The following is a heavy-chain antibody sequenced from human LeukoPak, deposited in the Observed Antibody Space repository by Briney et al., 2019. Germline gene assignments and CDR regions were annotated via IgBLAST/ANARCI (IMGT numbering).Heavy chain of an antibody. J-gene: IGHJ4*02. V-gene: IGHV4-4*07. Sequence: SETLSLTCTVSGGSISSYYWSWIRQPAGKGLEWIGRIYTSGSTNYNPSLKSRVTMSVDTSKNQFSLKLSSVSAADTAVYYCARLVRLFPKSGFDYWGQGTLVTVSS. CDR3: ARLVRLFPKSGFDY. CDR2: IYTSGST. CDR1: GGSISSYY. D-gene: IGHD1-26*01.